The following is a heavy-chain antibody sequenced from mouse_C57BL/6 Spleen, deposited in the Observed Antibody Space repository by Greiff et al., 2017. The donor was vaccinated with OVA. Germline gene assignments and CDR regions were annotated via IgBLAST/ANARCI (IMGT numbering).Heavy chain of an antibody. V-gene: IGHV5-17*01. CDR1: GFTFSDSG. CDR3: ARIYYGNYGAMDY. D-gene: IGHD2-1*01. Sequence: EVQGVESGGGLVKPGGSLKLSCAASGFTFSDSGMHWVRQAPEKGLEWVAYISSGSSTIYYADTVKGRFTISRDNAKNTLFLQMTSLRSEDTAMYYCARIYYGNYGAMDYWGQGTSVTVSS. J-gene: IGHJ4*01. CDR2: ISSGSSTI.